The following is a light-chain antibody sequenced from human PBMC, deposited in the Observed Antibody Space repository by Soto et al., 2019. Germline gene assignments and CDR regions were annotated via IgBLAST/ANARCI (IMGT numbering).Light chain of an antibody. Sequence: QSALTQPASVSGSPGQSITISCTGTSSDVGSDYYVSWYQQHSRKAPKLMMYDVSNRPSGVSDRFSGSKSGNTASLAISGLQAEDEGDYYCSSYRTRLSLDVFGSGTKVTVL. CDR2: DVS. V-gene: IGLV2-14*03. CDR3: SSYRTRLSLDV. J-gene: IGLJ1*01. CDR1: SSDVGSDYY.